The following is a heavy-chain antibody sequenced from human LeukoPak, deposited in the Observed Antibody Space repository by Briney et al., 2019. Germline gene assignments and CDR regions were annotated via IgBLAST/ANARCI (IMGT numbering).Heavy chain of an antibody. CDR3: AKEDGDDTDY. CDR2: ISYDGSNK. D-gene: IGHD4-17*01. Sequence: GRSLRLSCAASGFTFSSYGMHWVRQAPGKGLEWVAVISYDGSNKYYADSVKGRFTIPRDNSKNTLYLQMNSLRAEDTAVYYCAKEDGDDTDYWGQGTLVTVSS. J-gene: IGHJ4*02. V-gene: IGHV3-30*18. CDR1: GFTFSSYG.